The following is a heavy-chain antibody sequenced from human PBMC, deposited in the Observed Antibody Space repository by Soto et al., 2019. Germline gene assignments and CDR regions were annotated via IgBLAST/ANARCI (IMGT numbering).Heavy chain of an antibody. CDR2: IIPLFGTT. D-gene: IGHD6-13*01. V-gene: IGHV1-69*01. Sequence: VQLVQSGAEVMMPGSSVKVSCKASGGTFSTYPINWVRQAPGQGLEWMGGIIPLFGTTNYAQKFKGRVTITADESTSTAYMELSSLRAEDAAVYYCARGATHGSSWYFWFDPWGQGTLVTVSS. CDR3: ARGATHGSSWYFWFDP. CDR1: GGTFSTYP. J-gene: IGHJ5*02.